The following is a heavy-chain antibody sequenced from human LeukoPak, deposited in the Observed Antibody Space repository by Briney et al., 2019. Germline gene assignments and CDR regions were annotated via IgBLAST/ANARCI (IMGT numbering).Heavy chain of an antibody. CDR1: GFTVSSNY. V-gene: IGHV3-53*01. Sequence: GGSLRLSCAASGFTVSSNYMSWVRQAPGKGLEWVSVIYSGGSTYYADSVKGRFTISRDNAKNSLYLQMNSLRAEDTAVYYCARDGVGASFFDYWGQGTLVTVSS. CDR2: IYSGGST. D-gene: IGHD1-26*01. CDR3: ARDGVGASFFDY. J-gene: IGHJ4*02.